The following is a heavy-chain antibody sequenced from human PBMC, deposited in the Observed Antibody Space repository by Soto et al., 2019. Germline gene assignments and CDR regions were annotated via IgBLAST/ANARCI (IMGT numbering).Heavy chain of an antibody. D-gene: IGHD6-19*01. CDR2: INAGNGNT. Sequence: QVQLVQSGAEEKKPGASVKVSCKASGYTFTSDAMHWVRQAPGQRLEWMGWINAGNGNTKYSQRFQGRVTITRDTSASTAYMELSSLRTEDTAVYYCARSSGIAVADYWGQGTLVTVSS. J-gene: IGHJ4*02. CDR1: GYTFTSDA. V-gene: IGHV1-3*05. CDR3: ARSSGIAVADY.